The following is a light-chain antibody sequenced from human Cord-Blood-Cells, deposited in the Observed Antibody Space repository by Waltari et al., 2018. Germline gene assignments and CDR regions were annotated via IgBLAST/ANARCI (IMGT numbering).Light chain of an antibody. V-gene: IGLV2-14*01. J-gene: IGLJ3*02. CDR1: SIDVGGYHY. CDR2: DVS. Sequence: QSALTQTASVSGSPGKSITLPSTRTSIDVGGYHYVSWYQQHPGKAPKLMIYDVSIRPSGVSNRFSGSKSGNTASLTISGLQAEDEADYFCSSYTSSSTWVFGGGTKLTVL. CDR3: SSYTSSSTWV.